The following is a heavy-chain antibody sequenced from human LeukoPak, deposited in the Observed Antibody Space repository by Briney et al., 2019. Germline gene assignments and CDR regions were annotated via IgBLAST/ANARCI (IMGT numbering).Heavy chain of an antibody. J-gene: IGHJ6*03. Sequence: SETLSLTCSVSGGYISSYYWSWIRQPPGKGLEWIGYIYYSGSTNYNPSLKSRVTISIDTSKNQFSLKLSSVTAADTAVYYCARLSSYGDYLSYYYYMDVWGKGTTVTVSS. CDR2: IYYSGST. D-gene: IGHD4-17*01. V-gene: IGHV4-59*01. CDR1: GGYISSYY. CDR3: ARLSSYGDYLSYYYYMDV.